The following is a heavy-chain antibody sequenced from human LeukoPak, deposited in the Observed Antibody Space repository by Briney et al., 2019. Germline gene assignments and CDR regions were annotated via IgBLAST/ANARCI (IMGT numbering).Heavy chain of an antibody. V-gene: IGHV1-46*01. J-gene: IGHJ4*02. CDR2: INPSGGST. D-gene: IGHD3-22*01. Sequence: ASVKVSCKASGYTFTSYYMHWVRQAPGQGLEWMGIINPSGGSTSYAQKFQGRVTMTRDTSTSTVYMELSSLRSEDTAVYYCARALSLNYYDSSGYSYWGQGTLVTVSS. CDR1: GYTFTSYY. CDR3: ARALSLNYYDSSGYSY.